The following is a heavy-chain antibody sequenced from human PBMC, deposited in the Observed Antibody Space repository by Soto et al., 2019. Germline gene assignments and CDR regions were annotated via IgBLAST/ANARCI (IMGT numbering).Heavy chain of an antibody. D-gene: IGHD3-3*01. V-gene: IGHV1-46*03. CDR3: ARTPTYYDFWSGPPTYYFDY. CDR2: INPSGGST. CDR1: GYTFTSYY. Sequence: GASVKVSCKASGYTFTSYYMHWVRQAPGQGLEWMGIINPSGGSTSYAQKFQGRVTMTRDTSTSTVYMELSSLRSEDTAVYYCARTPTYYDFWSGPPTYYFDYWGQGTLVTVSS. J-gene: IGHJ4*02.